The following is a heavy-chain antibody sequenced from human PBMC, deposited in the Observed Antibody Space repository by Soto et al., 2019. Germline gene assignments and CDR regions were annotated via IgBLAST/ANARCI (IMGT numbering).Heavy chain of an antibody. D-gene: IGHD4-4*01. CDR3: ARVFYSNFYHYYGMDV. CDR1: GYTFTSYG. V-gene: IGHV1-18*01. Sequence: GASVKVSCKASGYTFTSYGISWVRQAPGQGLEWMGWISAYNGNTNYAQKLQGRVTMTTDTSTSTAYMELRSLRSDDTAVYYCARVFYSNFYHYYGMDVWGQGSSVTGSS. J-gene: IGHJ6*02. CDR2: ISAYNGNT.